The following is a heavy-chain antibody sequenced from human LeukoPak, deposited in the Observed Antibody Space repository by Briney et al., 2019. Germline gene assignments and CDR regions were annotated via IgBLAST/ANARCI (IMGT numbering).Heavy chain of an antibody. J-gene: IGHJ4*02. V-gene: IGHV3-23*01. Sequence: PGGSLRLSCAASGFTFSSYAMSWVRQAPGKGLEWVSAISGSGGSTYYADSVKGRFTISRDDSKNTLYLQMNSLRAEDTAVYYCAKDQFPRSSGYYGFVFEVDYWGQGTLVTVSS. CDR2: ISGSGGST. CDR1: GFTFSSYA. D-gene: IGHD3-22*01. CDR3: AKDQFPRSSGYYGFVFEVDY.